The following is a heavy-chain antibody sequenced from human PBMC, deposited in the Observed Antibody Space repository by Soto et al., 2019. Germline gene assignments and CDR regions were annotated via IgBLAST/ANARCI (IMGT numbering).Heavy chain of an antibody. Sequence: SETRSLTCTVSGGSISRYYWSWSRQPPGKGLEWIGYIYYSGSTNYNPSLKSRVTISVDTSKNQFSLKLSSVTAADTAVYYCARANYDILTGYSMAAFDYWGQGTLVTVPS. CDR2: IYYSGST. CDR3: ARANYDILTGYSMAAFDY. V-gene: IGHV4-59*01. D-gene: IGHD3-9*01. J-gene: IGHJ4*02. CDR1: GGSISRYY.